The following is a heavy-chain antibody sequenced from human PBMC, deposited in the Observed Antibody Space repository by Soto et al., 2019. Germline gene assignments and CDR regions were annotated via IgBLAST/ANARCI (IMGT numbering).Heavy chain of an antibody. CDR3: ATRLRGGSGYEYDH. CDR2: ISSSSSYI. J-gene: IGHJ4*02. D-gene: IGHD5-12*01. V-gene: IGHV3-11*06. CDR1: GFTYGDFGDYY. Sequence: PGGSLRLSCAASGFTYGDFGDYYMSWIRQAPGKGLEWVSYISSSSSYINYADSVKGRFTVSRDNGKNALYLQMNSLRVEDTALYYCATRLRGGSGYEYDHWGQGTLVTVSS.